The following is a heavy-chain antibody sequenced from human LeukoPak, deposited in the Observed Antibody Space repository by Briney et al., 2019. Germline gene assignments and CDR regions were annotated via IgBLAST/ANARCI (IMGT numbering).Heavy chain of an antibody. CDR3: AKDWVRGVIGAFDI. CDR1: GFTFSSYA. D-gene: IGHD3-10*01. Sequence: GGSLRLSCAASGFTFSSYAMSWVRQAPGKGLEWVSAISGSGRSTYYAGSVKGRFTISRDNSKNTLYLQMNSLRAEDTAVYYCAKDWVRGVIGAFDIWGQGTMVTVSS. V-gene: IGHV3-23*01. CDR2: ISGSGRST. J-gene: IGHJ3*02.